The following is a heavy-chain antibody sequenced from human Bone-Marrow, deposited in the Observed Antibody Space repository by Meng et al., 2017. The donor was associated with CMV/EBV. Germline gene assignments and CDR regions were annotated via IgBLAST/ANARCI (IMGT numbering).Heavy chain of an antibody. CDR1: GYTFTSYD. D-gene: IGHD2-2*01. V-gene: IGHV1-2*02. CDR3: ARDRGYCSSTSCRRYYFDY. Sequence: ASVKVSCKASGYTFTSYDINWVRQAPGQGLEWMGWINPNSGGTNYAQKFQGRVTMTRDTSISTAYMELSRLRSDDTAVYYCARDRGYCSSTSCRRYYFDYWGQGTLVTVSS. CDR2: INPNSGGT. J-gene: IGHJ4*02.